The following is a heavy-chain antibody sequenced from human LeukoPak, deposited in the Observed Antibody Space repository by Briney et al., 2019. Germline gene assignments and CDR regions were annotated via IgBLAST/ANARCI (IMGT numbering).Heavy chain of an antibody. J-gene: IGHJ3*01. CDR3: ARDLSYGEGDAFDV. D-gene: IGHD3-10*01. V-gene: IGHV3-48*03. Sequence: GGSLRLSCAASGFTFSSYEMNWVRQAPGKGLEWVSYISSSGSTIYYADSVKGRCTISRDNAKNSLYLQMSSLRAEDTVVYYCARDLSYGEGDAFDVWGQGTMVTVSS. CDR2: ISSSGSTI. CDR1: GFTFSSYE.